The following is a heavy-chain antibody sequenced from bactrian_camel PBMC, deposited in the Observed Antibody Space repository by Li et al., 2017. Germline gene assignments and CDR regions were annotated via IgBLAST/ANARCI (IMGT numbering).Heavy chain of an antibody. D-gene: IGHD6*01. V-gene: IGHV3S40*01. Sequence: DVQLVESGGGLVQPGGSLRLSCVASGFTFSNYDMSWVRQAPGKGLEWLSAINTDGGSTYYASLIKGRFTISRDNAKNTMYLQMTDLGTEDTAVYYCAKTGDGGSWGEYNYWGQGTQVTVS. J-gene: IGHJ4*01. CDR2: INTDGGST. CDR1: GFTFSNYD. CDR3: AKTGDGGSWGEYNY.